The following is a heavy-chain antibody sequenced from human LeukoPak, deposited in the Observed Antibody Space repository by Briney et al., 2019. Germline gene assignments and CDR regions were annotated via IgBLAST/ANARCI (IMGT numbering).Heavy chain of an antibody. CDR3: AKGLTNLGDD. J-gene: IGHJ4*02. CDR2: LSGSGSSA. V-gene: IGHV3-23*01. CDR1: GFTFSSYA. D-gene: IGHD3-9*01. Sequence: GGSLRLSCAASGFTFSSYAMSWVRQAPGKGLEWVSGLSGSGSSAYYADSVKGRFTISRDNSKNTLYLQMNSLRPEDTAVYYCAKGLTNLGDDWGQGTLVTVSS.